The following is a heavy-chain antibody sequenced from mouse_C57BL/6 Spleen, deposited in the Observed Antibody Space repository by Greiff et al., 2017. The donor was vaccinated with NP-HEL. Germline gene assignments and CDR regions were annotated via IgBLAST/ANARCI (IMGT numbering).Heavy chain of an antibody. CDR1: GYTFTSYW. D-gene: IGHD1-1*01. J-gene: IGHJ2*01. V-gene: IGHV1-5*01. CDR3: TRSPLFITTVDYFDY. CDR2: IYPGNSDT. Sequence: EVQLVESGTVLARPGASVKMSCKTSGYTFTSYWMHWVKQRPGQGLEWIGAIYPGNSDTSYNQKFKGKAKLTAVTSASTAYMELSSLTNEDSAVYYCTRSPLFITTVDYFDYWGQGTTLTVSS.